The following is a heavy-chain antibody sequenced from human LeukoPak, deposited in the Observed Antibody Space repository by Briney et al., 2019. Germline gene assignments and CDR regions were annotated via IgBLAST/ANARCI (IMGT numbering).Heavy chain of an antibody. J-gene: IGHJ6*02. V-gene: IGHV3-7*01. CDR2: IKHDGSEK. Sequence: PGGSLRLSCAASGFTLSGYWMTWVRQAPEKVLEWVANIKHDGSEKYYVDSVKGRFTISRDNAKNSLYLQMNSLRAEDTAVYYCAREEYGSGSPMDVWGQGTTVTVSS. CDR1: GFTLSGYW. CDR3: AREEYGSGSPMDV. D-gene: IGHD3-10*01.